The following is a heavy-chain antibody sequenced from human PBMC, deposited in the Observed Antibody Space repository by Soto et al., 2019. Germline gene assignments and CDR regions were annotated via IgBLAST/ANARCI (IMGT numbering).Heavy chain of an antibody. D-gene: IGHD2-21*01. J-gene: IGHJ2*01. CDR2: ISGSGGST. CDR3: AKAVVGYWYFDL. CDR1: GFTFNNYA. Sequence: PGGSLRLSCAASGFTFNNYAMTWVRQAPGKGLEWVSAISGSGGSTNYADSVNGRFTISRDNSKNTLYLQMDSLRVEDTAVYYCAKAVVGYWYFDLWGRGTLVTVSS. V-gene: IGHV3-23*01.